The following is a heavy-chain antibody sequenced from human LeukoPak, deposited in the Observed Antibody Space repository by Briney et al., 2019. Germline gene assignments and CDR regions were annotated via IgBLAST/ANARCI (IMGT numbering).Heavy chain of an antibody. CDR1: GFTSSNAW. CDR2: IKSKTDGGTT. J-gene: IGHJ4*02. Sequence: KPGGSLRLSCAASGFTSSNAWMSWVRQAPGKGLEWACRIKSKTDGGTTDYAAPVKGRFTISRDDSKNTLYLQMNSLKTEDTAVYYCTTVGQGGWHLDYWGQGTLVTVSS. V-gene: IGHV3-15*01. CDR3: TTVGQGGWHLDY. D-gene: IGHD6-19*01.